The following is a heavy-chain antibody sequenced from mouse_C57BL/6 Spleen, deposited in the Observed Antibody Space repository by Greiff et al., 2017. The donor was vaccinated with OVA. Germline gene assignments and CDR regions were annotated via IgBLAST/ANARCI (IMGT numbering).Heavy chain of an antibody. CDR2: ISSGSSTI. V-gene: IGHV5-17*01. Sequence: EVMLVESGGGLVKPGGSLKLSCAASGFTFSDYGMHWVRQAPEKGLEWVAYISSGSSTIHYADTVKGRFTISRDNAKNTLFLQMTSLRSEDTAMYYCAKYGTLRYFDVWGTGTTVTVSS. D-gene: IGHD1-1*01. CDR3: AKYGTLRYFDV. CDR1: GFTFSDYG. J-gene: IGHJ1*03.